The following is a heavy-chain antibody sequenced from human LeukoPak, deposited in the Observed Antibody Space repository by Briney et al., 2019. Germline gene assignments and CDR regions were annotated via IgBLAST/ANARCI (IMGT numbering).Heavy chain of an antibody. Sequence: HPSETLSLTCTVSSGSISNYYWSWIRQPPGKGLEWVSAISGSGGSTYYADSVKGRFTISRDNSKNTLYLQMNSLRAEDTAVYYCAKARDTGDHYYGMDVWGQGTTVTVSS. CDR3: AKARDTGDHYYGMDV. D-gene: IGHD2-21*02. V-gene: IGHV3-23*01. CDR2: ISGSGGST. CDR1: SGSISNYY. J-gene: IGHJ6*02.